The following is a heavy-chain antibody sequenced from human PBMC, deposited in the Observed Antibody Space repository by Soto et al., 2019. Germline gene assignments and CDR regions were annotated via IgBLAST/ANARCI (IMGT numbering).Heavy chain of an antibody. Sequence: GGSLRLSCAASGFTFSSYAMSWVRQAPGKGLEWVSAISGSGGSTYYADSVKDRFTISRDNSKNTLYLQMNSLRAEDTAVYYCASVFEGFGYGDYGAFDIWGQGTMVTVSS. CDR1: GFTFSSYA. CDR2: ISGSGGST. J-gene: IGHJ3*02. V-gene: IGHV3-23*01. D-gene: IGHD4-17*01. CDR3: ASVFEGFGYGDYGAFDI.